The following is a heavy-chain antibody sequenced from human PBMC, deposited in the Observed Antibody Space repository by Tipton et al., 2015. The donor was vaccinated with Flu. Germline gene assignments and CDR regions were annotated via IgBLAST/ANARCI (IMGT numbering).Heavy chain of an antibody. CDR1: GASISSGGYY. D-gene: IGHD5-24*01. Sequence: TLSLTCSVSGASISSGGYYWSWIRRHPGKGLEWLGYIYHSGSTYYNPSLKSRVTISVDTSNNQLSLKRRSVTAADTAVYYCARDVDGYNGHDYWGQGALVTVSS. V-gene: IGHV4-31*03. CDR2: IYHSGST. J-gene: IGHJ4*02. CDR3: ARDVDGYNGHDY.